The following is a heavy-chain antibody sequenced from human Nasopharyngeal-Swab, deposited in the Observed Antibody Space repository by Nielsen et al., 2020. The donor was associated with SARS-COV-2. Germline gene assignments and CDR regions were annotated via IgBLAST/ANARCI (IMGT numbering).Heavy chain of an antibody. V-gene: IGHV4-34*01. D-gene: IGHD2-15*01. CDR3: ARLCTSVSCRNLYYYYYGMDV. J-gene: IGHJ6*02. CDR2: INHSGST. CDR1: GGSFSGYY. Sequence: SETLSLTCAVSGGSFSGYYWSWIRQPPGKGLEWIGEINHSGSTNYNPSLKSRVTISVDTSKNQFSLKLSSVTAADTAVYYCARLCTSVSCRNLYYYYYGMDVWGQGTTVTVSS.